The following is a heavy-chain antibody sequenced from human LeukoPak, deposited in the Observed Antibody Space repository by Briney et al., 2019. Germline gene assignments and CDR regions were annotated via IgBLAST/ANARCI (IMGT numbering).Heavy chain of an antibody. V-gene: IGHV3-66*01. D-gene: IGHD3-3*01. Sequence: GGSLRLSCAASGFTFSSYSMSWVRQAPGKGLEWVSVIYSGGSTYYADSVKGRFTISRDNSKNTLYLQMNSLRAEDTAVYYCARDKPHYDFWSGYYNYYGMDVWGQGTTVTVSS. CDR1: GFTFSSYS. CDR3: ARDKPHYDFWSGYYNYYGMDV. J-gene: IGHJ6*02. CDR2: IYSGGST.